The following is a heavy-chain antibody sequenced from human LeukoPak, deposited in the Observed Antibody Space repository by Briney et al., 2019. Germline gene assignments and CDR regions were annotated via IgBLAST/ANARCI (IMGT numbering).Heavy chain of an antibody. D-gene: IGHD6-19*01. J-gene: IGHJ4*02. CDR3: AGDLMRLVDY. V-gene: IGHV3-30*03. Sequence: PGGSLRLSCAASGFTFSDYYMSWIRQAPGKVLEWLAYISKDAAFMFYADSVRGRFTVSRDNSKRTVYLQLNSLRAEDTALYYCAGDLMRLVDYWGQGTLVTVSS. CDR2: ISKDAAFM. CDR1: GFTFSDYY.